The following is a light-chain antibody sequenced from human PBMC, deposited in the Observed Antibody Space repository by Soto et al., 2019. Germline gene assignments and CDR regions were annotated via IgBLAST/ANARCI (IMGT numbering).Light chain of an antibody. CDR2: DVS. CDR1: SSDVGGYSY. V-gene: IGLV2-23*02. J-gene: IGLJ1*01. CDR3: CSYAGSSTSLYV. Sequence: QSVLTQPASVSGSPGQSIAISCTGTSSDVGGYSYVSWYQQQPGKAPKLVIYDVSKRPSGVSNRFSGSKSGNTASLTISGLQAEDEADYYCCSYAGSSTSLYVFGTGTKVTV.